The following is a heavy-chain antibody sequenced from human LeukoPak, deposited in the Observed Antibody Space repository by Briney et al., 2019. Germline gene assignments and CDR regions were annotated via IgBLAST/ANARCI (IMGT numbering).Heavy chain of an antibody. D-gene: IGHD1-1*01. J-gene: IGHJ4*02. CDR1: GFPFTSYS. CDR2: ISASGSSI. V-gene: IGHV3-48*01. CDR3: VRVKGTYFDF. Sequence: GGSLRLSCAVSGFPFTSYSMNWVRQAPGKRLEWVSYISASGSSIYYLDAVKGRFTVSRDNAMSSLFLQMDRPRAEDTAIYYCVRVKGTYFDFWGQGTLVTVSS.